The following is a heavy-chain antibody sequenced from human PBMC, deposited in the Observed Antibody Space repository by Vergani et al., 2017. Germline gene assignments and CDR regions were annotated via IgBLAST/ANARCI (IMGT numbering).Heavy chain of an antibody. V-gene: IGHV3-23*01. CDR3: TTAWWLYCLPGEYFQY. J-gene: IGHJ1*01. CDR1: GFTFDTYT. CDR2: ISSGGGDT. D-gene: IGHD2-15*01. Sequence: EVQLLESGGGLVQPGGSRRLSCAGSGFTFDTYTMAYVRQAPGKGLEWIATISSGGGDTFYTDSVKGRITISRDNSKNTLFLQLNSLKDEDTAFYYLTTAWWLYCLPGEYFQYRGRGTLVYVSS.